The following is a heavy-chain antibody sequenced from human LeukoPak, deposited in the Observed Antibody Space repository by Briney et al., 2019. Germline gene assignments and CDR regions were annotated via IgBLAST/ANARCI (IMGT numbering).Heavy chain of an antibody. D-gene: IGHD2-21*02. CDR1: GFSFTSYA. CDR2: ITSSGDGT. J-gene: IGHJ1*01. Sequence: PGGSLRRSCEASGFSFTSYAMHWVRQAPGKGLEWVSSITSSGDGTFYTDSLSGRFTISRDNGKKAVFLQMKSLRRGDSALYFCAKGTDTTARQNVDMWGQGTLVTVSS. V-gene: IGHV3-23*01. CDR3: AKGTDTTARQNVDM.